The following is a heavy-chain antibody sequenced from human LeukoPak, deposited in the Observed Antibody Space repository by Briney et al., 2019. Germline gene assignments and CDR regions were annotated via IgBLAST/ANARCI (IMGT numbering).Heavy chain of an antibody. CDR3: AKGRGDY. V-gene: IGHV3-23*01. J-gene: IGHJ4*02. Sequence: PGGPLRLSCAASGFTFSSYAMSSVRHAPGKGLEWVSGMSGSGGSTYYADSVNDRYTISKDNSKNTLYLQMNSLRAEDTAVYYCAKGRGDYWGQGTLVTVSS. CDR1: GFTFSSYA. CDR2: MSGSGGST.